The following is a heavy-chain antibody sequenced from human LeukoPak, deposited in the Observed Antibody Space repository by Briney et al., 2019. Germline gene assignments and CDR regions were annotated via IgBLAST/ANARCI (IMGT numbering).Heavy chain of an antibody. CDR3: ARSGYYDSSALGGPFDY. V-gene: IGHV1-69*05. Sequence: GASVKVSCKASGGTFSSYAISWVRQAPGQGLEWMGGIIPIFGTANYAQKFQGRVTITTDESTSTAYMELSSLRSEDTAVYYCARSGYYDSSALGGPFDYWGQGTLATVSS. CDR2: IIPIFGTA. CDR1: GGTFSSYA. D-gene: IGHD3-22*01. J-gene: IGHJ4*02.